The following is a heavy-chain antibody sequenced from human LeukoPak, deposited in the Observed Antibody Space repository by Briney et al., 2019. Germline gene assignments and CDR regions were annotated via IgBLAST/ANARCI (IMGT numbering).Heavy chain of an antibody. Sequence: PGGSLRLSCAASGFTFSSYSMNWVRQAPGKGLEWVSSISSSSSYIYYADSMKGRFTISRDNAKKSLYLQMNSLRAEDTAVYYCAKEGGYFDWPFTFDYWGQGTLVTVSS. V-gene: IGHV3-21*04. CDR2: ISSSSSYI. J-gene: IGHJ4*02. D-gene: IGHD3-9*01. CDR1: GFTFSSYS. CDR3: AKEGGYFDWPFTFDY.